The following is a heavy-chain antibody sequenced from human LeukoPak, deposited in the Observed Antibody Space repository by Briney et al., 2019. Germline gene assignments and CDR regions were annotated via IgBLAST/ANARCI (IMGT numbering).Heavy chain of an antibody. D-gene: IGHD6-6*01. CDR1: DFSFITYA. CDR2: ISGGGDAT. V-gene: IGHV3-23*01. Sequence: GGSLRLSCAASDFSFITYAMSWVRQAPGKGLEWVSTISGGGDATYYADSVKGRFTISRDNAKNSLYLQMNSLRAEDTAVYYCAGGEYSSSSAYYYYMDVWGKGTTVTVSS. J-gene: IGHJ6*03. CDR3: AGGEYSSSSAYYYYMDV.